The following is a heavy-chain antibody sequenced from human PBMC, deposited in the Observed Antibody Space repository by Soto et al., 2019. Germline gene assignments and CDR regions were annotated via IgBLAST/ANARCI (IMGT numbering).Heavy chain of an antibody. J-gene: IGHJ4*02. CDR3: ARSPKSSDFPYYFDF. D-gene: IGHD2-21*02. CDR2: VIHTGRT. V-gene: IGHV4-34*12. Sequence: SLTCSVYARSFSGYYWSLIRQSPGKGLEWIGEVIHTGRTNYNPSLKGRVTISVDTSKNQFSLNLSSVTAADTAVYYCARSPKSSDFPYYFDFWGPGSQVTVSS. CDR1: ARSFSGYY.